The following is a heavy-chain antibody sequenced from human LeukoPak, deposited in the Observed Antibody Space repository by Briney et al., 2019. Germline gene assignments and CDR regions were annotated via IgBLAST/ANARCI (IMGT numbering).Heavy chain of an antibody. J-gene: IGHJ4*02. CDR2: ISAYNGNT. V-gene: IGHV1-18*01. D-gene: IGHD3-3*01. CDR3: ARDRGRAYYDFWSGYYTLDY. Sequence: ASVKVSCTASGYTFTSYCISWVRQAPGQGLEWMGWISAYNGNTNYAQKLQGRVTMTTDTSTSTAHMELRSLRSDDTAVYYCARDRGRAYYDFWSGYYTLDYWGQGTLVTVSS. CDR1: GYTFTSYC.